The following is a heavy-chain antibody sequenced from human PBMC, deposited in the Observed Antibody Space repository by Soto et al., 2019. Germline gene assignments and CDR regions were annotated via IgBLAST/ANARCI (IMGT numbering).Heavy chain of an antibody. J-gene: IGHJ4*02. CDR2: ISSSGSTI. CDR3: ARSSRVGDPGPFDY. Sequence: GGALRLSCAASGFTFSDYYMSWIRQAPGKGLEWVSYISSSGSTIYYADSVKGRFTISRDNAKNSLYLQMNSLRAEDTAVYYCARSSRVGDPGPFDYWGQGTLVTVSS. V-gene: IGHV3-11*01. CDR1: GFTFSDYY. D-gene: IGHD3-16*01.